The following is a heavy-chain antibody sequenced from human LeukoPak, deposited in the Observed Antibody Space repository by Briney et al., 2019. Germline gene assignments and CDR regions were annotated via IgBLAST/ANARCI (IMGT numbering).Heavy chain of an antibody. D-gene: IGHD2-8*02. CDR3: AAESDSAWFTGGDFDY. Sequence: SQTLSLTCTVSGGSLSSGSYYWSWIRQPAGKGLEWIGRIYRTGSTDFNPSLKSRVTISVDTSKNQFSLKLRSVTAADTAVYYCAAESDSAWFTGGDFDYWGQGTLVTVSS. V-gene: IGHV4-61*02. CDR2: IYRTGST. CDR1: GGSLSSGSYY. J-gene: IGHJ4*02.